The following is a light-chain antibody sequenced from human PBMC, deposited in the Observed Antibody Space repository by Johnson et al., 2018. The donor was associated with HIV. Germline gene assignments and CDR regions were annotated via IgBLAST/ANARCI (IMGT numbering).Light chain of an antibody. V-gene: IGLV2-14*01. CDR1: SSDVGGYNY. Sequence: QSVLTQPASVSGSPGQSITISCTGTSSDVGGYNYVSWYQQHPGKAPKLMIYDVSKRPSGIPDRFSGSKSGTSATLGITGLQTGDEADYYCGTWDSSLSAVFGTGTKVTVL. J-gene: IGLJ1*01. CDR3: GTWDSSLSAV. CDR2: DVS.